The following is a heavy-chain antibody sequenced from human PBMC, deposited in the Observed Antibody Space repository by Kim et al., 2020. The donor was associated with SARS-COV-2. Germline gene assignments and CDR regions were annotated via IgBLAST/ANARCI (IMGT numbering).Heavy chain of an antibody. CDR3: ARQDDSSGYYSDY. Sequence: YSPSCQGQVSISADKSISTAYLQWSSLKASDTAIYYCARQDDSSGYYSDYWGQGTLVTVSS. J-gene: IGHJ4*02. V-gene: IGHV5-51*01. D-gene: IGHD3-22*01.